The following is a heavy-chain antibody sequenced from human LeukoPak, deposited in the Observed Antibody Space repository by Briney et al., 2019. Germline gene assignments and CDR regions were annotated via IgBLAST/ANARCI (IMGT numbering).Heavy chain of an antibody. J-gene: IGHJ3*02. CDR3: ARIYDSSGFAAPSDAFDI. Sequence: AGGTLRLSCAASGFTFSGYPIHWVRQAPGKGLEWVAVISYDGSNKYYADSVKGRFTISRDNSKNTLYLQMNSLRAEDTAVYYCARIYDSSGFAAPSDAFDIWGQGTMVTVSS. CDR1: GFTFSGYP. V-gene: IGHV3-30-3*01. CDR2: ISYDGSNK. D-gene: IGHD3-22*01.